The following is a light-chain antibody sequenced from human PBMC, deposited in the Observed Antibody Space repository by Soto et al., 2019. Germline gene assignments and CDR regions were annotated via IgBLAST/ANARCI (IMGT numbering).Light chain of an antibody. CDR2: DVS. CDR3: QQFKIGKWT. J-gene: IGKJ1*01. Sequence: DIQMTQSPSTLSASVGDRVTITCRASQNIERWLAWYQQKPGKAPKLLLYDVSSLESGVPSRFSGSGSGTEFILTINGLQPDDVATYFCQQFKIGKWTLGQGTKVDIK. CDR1: QNIERW. V-gene: IGKV1-5*01.